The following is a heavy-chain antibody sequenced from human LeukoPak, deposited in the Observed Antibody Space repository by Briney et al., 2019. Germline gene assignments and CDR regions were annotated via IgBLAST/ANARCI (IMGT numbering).Heavy chain of an antibody. D-gene: IGHD3-22*01. CDR1: GYTFTGYY. Sequence: ASVKVSCKASGYTFTGYYMHWVRQAPGQGLESMGWINPNSGGTNYAQKFQGRVTMTRDTSISTAYMELRRLRSDDTAVYYCARDRYYDSEGMGDAFDIWGQGTMVTVSS. CDR3: ARDRYYDSEGMGDAFDI. J-gene: IGHJ3*02. V-gene: IGHV1-2*02. CDR2: INPNSGGT.